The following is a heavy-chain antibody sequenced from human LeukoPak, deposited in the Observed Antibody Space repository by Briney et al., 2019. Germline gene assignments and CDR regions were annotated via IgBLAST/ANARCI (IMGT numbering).Heavy chain of an antibody. Sequence: GASVKVSCKASGYTFVGYYLHWVRQAPGQGLEWMAWINPYTGNTHYAQKFQGRITVTRDTSVSTTYMELSWLTSDDTARYYCASEYSASEHWGQGTLVTVFS. CDR1: GYTFVGYY. CDR3: ASEYSASEH. D-gene: IGHD5-12*01. J-gene: IGHJ4*02. CDR2: INPYTGNT. V-gene: IGHV1-2*02.